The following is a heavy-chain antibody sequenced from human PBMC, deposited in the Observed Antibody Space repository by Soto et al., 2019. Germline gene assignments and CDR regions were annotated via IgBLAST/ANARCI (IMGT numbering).Heavy chain of an antibody. CDR2: ISYDGSNK. CDR1: GFTFSSYG. V-gene: IGHV3-30*18. Sequence: QVQLVESGGGVVQPGRSLRLSCAASGFTFSSYGMHWVRQAPGKGLEWVAVISYDGSNKYYADSVKGRFTISRDNCKNTPYLQMNSLRAEDTAVYYCAKDLDIVVVPAAPVSYYYGMDVWGQGTTVTVSS. D-gene: IGHD2-2*03. CDR3: AKDLDIVVVPAAPVSYYYGMDV. J-gene: IGHJ6*02.